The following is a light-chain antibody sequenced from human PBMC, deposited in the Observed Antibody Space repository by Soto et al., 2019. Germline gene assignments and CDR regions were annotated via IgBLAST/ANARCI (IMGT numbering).Light chain of an antibody. CDR1: QSIRSW. J-gene: IGKJ1*01. CDR2: DAS. V-gene: IGKV1-5*01. Sequence: DIQMTQSPSTLSASVGDRVTITCRARQSIRSWLAWYQQKPGKAPQLLIYDASNLESGVPSRFIVSGSGTEFTLTISSLQPDDFATYYCQQYDSFSKTFGRGTKVEVK. CDR3: QQYDSFSKT.